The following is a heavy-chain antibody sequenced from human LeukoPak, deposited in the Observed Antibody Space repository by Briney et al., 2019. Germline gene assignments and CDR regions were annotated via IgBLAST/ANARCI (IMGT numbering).Heavy chain of an antibody. Sequence: PGGSLRLSCAASGFTLISYWMAWVRQAPGKGREWVANISQDGSEMFFVDSMNGRLTISRDNAKNSLYLHINSLRSEDTAVYYCARLGPGMNFFSFDYWGQGTLVTVSS. J-gene: IGHJ4*02. V-gene: IGHV3-7*01. CDR2: ISQDGSEM. CDR1: GFTLISYW. CDR3: ARLGPGMNFFSFDY. D-gene: IGHD3-10*01.